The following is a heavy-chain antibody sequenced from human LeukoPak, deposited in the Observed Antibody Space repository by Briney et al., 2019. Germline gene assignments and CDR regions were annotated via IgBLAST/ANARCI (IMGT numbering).Heavy chain of an antibody. J-gene: IGHJ4*02. Sequence: SETLSLTCAVHGGSFSGYYWSWIRQSPGKGLEWIGESIHSGAISYDPSLRSRVTVSVDTSKNQFSLELRSVTAADTAVYYCARGAPALGAFDYWAREPWSPSPQ. CDR2: SIHSGAI. V-gene: IGHV4-34*01. CDR3: ARGAPALGAFDY. CDR1: GGSFSGYY.